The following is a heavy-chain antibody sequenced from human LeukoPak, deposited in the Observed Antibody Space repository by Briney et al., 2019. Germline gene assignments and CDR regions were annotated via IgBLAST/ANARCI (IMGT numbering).Heavy chain of an antibody. D-gene: IGHD6-6*01. CDR2: TWYDGSNK. Sequence: PGGSLRLSCAASGFTFSDYYMSWIRQAPGKGLEWVAVTWYDGSNKYYADSVKGRSTISRDNSKNTEYLQMNSLRAEDTAVYYCASPAEEYSSSLYYWGQGTLVTVSS. V-gene: IGHV3-33*08. J-gene: IGHJ4*02. CDR1: GFTFSDYY. CDR3: ASPAEEYSSSLYY.